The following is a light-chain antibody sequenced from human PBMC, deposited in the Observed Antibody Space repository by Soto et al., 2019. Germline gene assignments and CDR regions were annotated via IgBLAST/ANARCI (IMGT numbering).Light chain of an antibody. CDR3: QQYNSYLT. Sequence: TQSPSTLSASVGDRVTITCRASQSISSWLAWYQQKPGKAPKLLIYDASSLESGVPSRFSGSGSGTEFSLTISSLQPDDFATYYCQQYNSYLTFGGGTKVEIK. V-gene: IGKV1-5*01. CDR2: DAS. CDR1: QSISSW. J-gene: IGKJ4*01.